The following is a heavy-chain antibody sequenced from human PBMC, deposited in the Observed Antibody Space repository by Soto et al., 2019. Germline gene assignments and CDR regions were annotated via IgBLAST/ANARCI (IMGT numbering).Heavy chain of an antibody. V-gene: IGHV4-59*01. CDR1: SDSISSYY. J-gene: IGHJ4*02. CDR2: ISYSGST. CDR3: ARGTSWQLPFDY. D-gene: IGHD6-13*01. Sequence: SETLSLTCTVFSDSISSYYWSWIRQPPGKRLEWIGYISYSGSTDYNSSLKSRVTISGDTSKNQFSLKVSSVTAADTAVYYCARGTSWQLPFDYWGQGTLVTVSS.